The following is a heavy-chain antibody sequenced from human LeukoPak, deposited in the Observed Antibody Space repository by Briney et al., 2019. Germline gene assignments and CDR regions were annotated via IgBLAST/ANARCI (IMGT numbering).Heavy chain of an antibody. V-gene: IGHV1-8*02. CDR1: GYTFTGYY. J-gene: IGHJ4*02. CDR3: ARAYPRYLTSVRGADDY. D-gene: IGHD3-10*01. CDR2: MNPNSGNT. Sequence: GASVKVSCRASGYTFTGYYMHWVRQATGQGLEWMGWMNPNSGNTGYAQKLQGRVTMTTDTSTSTAYMELRSLRSDDTAVYYCARAYPRYLTSVRGADDYWGQGTLVTVSS.